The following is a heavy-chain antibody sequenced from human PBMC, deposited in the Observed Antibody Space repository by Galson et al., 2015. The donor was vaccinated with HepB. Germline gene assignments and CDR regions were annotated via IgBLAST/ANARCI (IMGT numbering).Heavy chain of an antibody. CDR2: IIPMFGTA. CDR1: GGTFSGYA. J-gene: IGHJ6*02. V-gene: IGHV1-69*13. Sequence: SVKVSCKASGGTFSGYAITWVRQAPGQGLEWMGGIIPMFGTANYAQKFQGRVTNTADESTSTAYMELSSLRSEDTAVYYCARVYPAGDYGMDVWGQGTRSYGMDVWGQGTAVTVSS. CDR3: ARVYPAGDYGMDVWGQGTRSYGMDV. D-gene: IGHD4-17*01.